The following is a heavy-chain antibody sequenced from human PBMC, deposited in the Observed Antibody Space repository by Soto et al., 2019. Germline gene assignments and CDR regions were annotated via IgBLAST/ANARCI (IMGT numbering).Heavy chain of an antibody. CDR3: ARYYYDSSGYYYGWFDP. V-gene: IGHV4-59*01. J-gene: IGHJ5*02. D-gene: IGHD3-22*01. CDR2: IYYTGNT. Sequence: SETLSLTCTVSGDSISTYYWSWIRQPPGKGLEWIAYIYYTGNTNYNPSLKSRVTISMDTSKNQFSLKLSSVTAADTAVYYCARYYYDSSGYYYGWFDPWGQGTLVTVSS. CDR1: GDSISTYY.